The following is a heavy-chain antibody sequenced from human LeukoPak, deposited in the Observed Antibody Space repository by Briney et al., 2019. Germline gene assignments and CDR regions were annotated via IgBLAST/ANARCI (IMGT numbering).Heavy chain of an antibody. CDR1: EFTFSYYA. J-gene: IGHJ4*02. CDR3: AKAGLRYFDWLSSRNYYFDY. V-gene: IGHV3-23*01. CDR2: ISGSGGST. D-gene: IGHD3-9*01. Sequence: GRSLRLSCAASEFTFSYYAIHWVRQAPGEGLEWVSAISGSGGSTYYADSVKGRFTISKDNSKNTLYLQMNSLRAEDTAVYYCAKAGLRYFDWLSSRNYYFDYWGQGTLVTVSS.